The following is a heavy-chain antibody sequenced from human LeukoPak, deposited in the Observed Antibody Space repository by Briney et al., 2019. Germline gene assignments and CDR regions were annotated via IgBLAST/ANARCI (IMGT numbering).Heavy chain of an antibody. CDR2: ISGSGGST. CDR3: AKAGYGGNSGFDY. CDR1: GFTFSSYA. D-gene: IGHD4-23*01. V-gene: IGHV3-23*01. J-gene: IGHJ4*02. Sequence: GGSLRLSCAASGFTFSSYAMGWVRQAPGKGLEWVSAISGSGGSTYYADSVKGRFTISRDNSKNTLYLQMNSLRAEDTAVYYCAKAGYGGNSGFDYWGQGTLVTVSS.